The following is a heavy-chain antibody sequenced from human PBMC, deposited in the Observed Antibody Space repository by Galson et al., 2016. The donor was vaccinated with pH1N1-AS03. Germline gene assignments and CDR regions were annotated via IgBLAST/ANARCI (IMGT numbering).Heavy chain of an antibody. CDR3: ARHREYQVLSSAMDV. D-gene: IGHD2-2*01. Sequence: QSGAEVKKPGESLQISCKGSGYSFTNHWIAWVRQMPGKGLEWMGFIYPVDSDTRYSPSFQGQVTISADKSVTTAYLQWSGLKASDTAIYYCARHREYQVLSSAMDVWGQGATVTVSS. CDR2: IYPVDSDT. J-gene: IGHJ6*02. V-gene: IGHV5-51*01. CDR1: GYSFTNHW.